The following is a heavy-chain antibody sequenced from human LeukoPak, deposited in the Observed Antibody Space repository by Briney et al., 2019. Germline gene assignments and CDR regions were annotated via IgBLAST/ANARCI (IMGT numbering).Heavy chain of an antibody. J-gene: IGHJ3*02. CDR1: GYTFTIYY. Sequence: ASVKVSCKASGYTFTIYYMHWVRQAPGQGLEWMGIINPSGGSTSYAQKFQGRVTMTRDMSTSTVYMELSSLRSEDTAVYYCARDLGSGSYRGAFDIWGQGTMVTVSS. CDR3: ARDLGSGSYRGAFDI. CDR2: INPSGGST. V-gene: IGHV1-46*01. D-gene: IGHD1-26*01.